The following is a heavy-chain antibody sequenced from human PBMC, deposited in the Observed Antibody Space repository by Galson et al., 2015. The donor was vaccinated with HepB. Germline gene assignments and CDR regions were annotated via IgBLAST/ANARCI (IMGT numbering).Heavy chain of an antibody. Sequence: SVKASCKTSGYTFSSYSNTWVRPAPGQGLEWMGWINPYSRQTIFAQKFQGRVTMTTDISTSTAYMELRSLRSDDTAVYYCARGAVVVVVGATQINGFAPWGQGTLVTVSS. J-gene: IGHJ5*02. V-gene: IGHV1-18*01. D-gene: IGHD2-15*01. CDR1: GYTFSSYS. CDR2: INPYSRQT. CDR3: ARGAVVVVVGATQINGFAP.